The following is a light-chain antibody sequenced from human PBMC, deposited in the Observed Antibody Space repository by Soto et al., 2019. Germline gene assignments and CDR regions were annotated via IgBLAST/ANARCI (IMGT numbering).Light chain of an antibody. CDR1: QSLNSN. CDR3: QQYYNWPRT. J-gene: IGKJ1*01. CDR2: GAS. Sequence: EIVMTQSPVTLSVSPGEGATLSCRASQSLNSNLAWYQQKPGQAPSLLIYGASTRATGIPARFSGSGSGTEFTLTISSLQSEDFAVYYCQQYYNWPRTFGQGTRVEIK. V-gene: IGKV3-15*01.